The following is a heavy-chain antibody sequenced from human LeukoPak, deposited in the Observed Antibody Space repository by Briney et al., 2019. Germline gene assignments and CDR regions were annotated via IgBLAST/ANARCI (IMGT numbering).Heavy chain of an antibody. J-gene: IGHJ5*02. CDR3: ARDRGYSSSWYRGLFWFDP. CDR1: GYTFTGYY. V-gene: IGHV1-46*03. Sequence: GASVKVSCXASGYTFTGYYMHWVRQAPGQGLEWMGIINPSGGSTSYAQKFQGRVTMTRDTSTSTVYMELSSLRSEDTAVYYCARDRGYSSSWYRGLFWFDPWGQGTLVTVSS. CDR2: INPSGGST. D-gene: IGHD6-13*01.